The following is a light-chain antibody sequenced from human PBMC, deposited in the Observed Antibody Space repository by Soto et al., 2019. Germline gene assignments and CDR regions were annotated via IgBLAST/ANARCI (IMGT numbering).Light chain of an antibody. CDR3: SSYTSSTIYV. CDR2: EVN. Sequence: QSALTQPASVSGSPGHSVTISCTGTSSDIGSYNFVSWYEHHPGKAPKIIIYEVNNRPSGVSDRFSGSKSGNTASLTISGLQSEDEADYYCSSYTSSTIYVFGAGTKLTVL. V-gene: IGLV2-14*01. CDR1: SSDIGSYNF. J-gene: IGLJ1*01.